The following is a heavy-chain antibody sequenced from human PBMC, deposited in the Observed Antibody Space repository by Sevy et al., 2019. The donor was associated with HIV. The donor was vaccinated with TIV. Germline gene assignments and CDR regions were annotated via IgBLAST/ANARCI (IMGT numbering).Heavy chain of an antibody. D-gene: IGHD6-19*01. CDR2: LNWDSGSV. J-gene: IGHJ4*02. V-gene: IGHV3-9*01. CDR1: GFTFDDFA. CDR3: AKDIGATGIAVVAN. Sequence: GGSLGLSCAASGFTFDDFAMHWARQVPGKGLEWVSGLNWDSGSVAYADSVKGRFTISRDNAKNALFLQMNSLRAEDTALYYCAKDIGATGIAVVANWGQGIQVTVSS.